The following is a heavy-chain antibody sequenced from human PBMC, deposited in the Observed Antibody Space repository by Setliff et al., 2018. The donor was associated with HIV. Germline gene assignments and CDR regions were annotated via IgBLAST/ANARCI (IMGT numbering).Heavy chain of an antibody. Sequence: LRLSCAASGFTFNTYAMAWVRQAPGKGLEWVSVISIGGVNLYYADSVKGRFSVSRDDSKNTLYLQMNSLRAEDTAVYYCANYFRGSARYYFEYFPLWGQGTLVTVSS. CDR2: ISIGGVNL. CDR1: GFTFNTYA. D-gene: IGHD3-16*02. V-gene: IGHV3-23*03. CDR3: ANYFRGSARYYFEYFPL. J-gene: IGHJ1*01.